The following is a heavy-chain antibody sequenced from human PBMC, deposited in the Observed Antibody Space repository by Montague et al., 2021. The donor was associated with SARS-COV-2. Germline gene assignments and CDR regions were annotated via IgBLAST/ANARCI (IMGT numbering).Heavy chain of an antibody. Sequence: SETLSLTCGVYGRSFGDDHWSWIRQPPGKGLEWVGDIKQSGSTNYNPSLKSRVTISVDTSKNQFSLKLTSVTAADTAVYFCVRHPRTYNGFWSGYSGRLVFQFDSWGQGTLVTVSS. CDR3: VRHPRTYNGFWSGYSGRLVFQFDS. D-gene: IGHD3/OR15-3a*01. V-gene: IGHV4-34*01. J-gene: IGHJ4*02. CDR1: GRSFGDDH. CDR2: IKQSGST.